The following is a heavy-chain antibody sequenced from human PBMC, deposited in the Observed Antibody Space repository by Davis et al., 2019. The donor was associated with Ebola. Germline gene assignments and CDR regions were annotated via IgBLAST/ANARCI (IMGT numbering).Heavy chain of an antibody. Sequence: ASVKVSCKTSGYTFNRYGISWVRQAPGRGLEWMGWVSTYTGSTDYAKKFQDRVSMTTDTSTSTAYMELTSLRSDDTAVYYCARDRVFDSGSPPAYWGQGTLVTVSS. V-gene: IGHV1-18*01. CDR2: VSTYTGST. D-gene: IGHD3-10*01. CDR1: GYTFNRYG. J-gene: IGHJ4*02. CDR3: ARDRVFDSGSPPAY.